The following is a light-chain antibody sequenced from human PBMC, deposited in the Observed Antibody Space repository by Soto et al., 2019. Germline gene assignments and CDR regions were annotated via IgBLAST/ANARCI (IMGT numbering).Light chain of an antibody. CDR1: RSNIGSNT. Sequence: QSVLTQPPSASGTPGQRVTISCSGSRSNIGSNTVNWYQHVPGTAPKLLIYSDNQRPSGVPDRFSGSKSGTSASLAISGLQSEDEADYYCASWDDSLNAPWVFGGGTKVTVL. J-gene: IGLJ3*02. V-gene: IGLV1-44*01. CDR3: ASWDDSLNAPWV. CDR2: SDN.